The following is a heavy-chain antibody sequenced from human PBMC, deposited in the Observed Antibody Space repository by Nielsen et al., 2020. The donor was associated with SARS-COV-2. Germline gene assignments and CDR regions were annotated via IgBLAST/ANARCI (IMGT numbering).Heavy chain of an antibody. CDR2: ISSSSSYI. Sequence: GGSLRLSCAASGFTFSSYSMNWVRQAPGKGLEWVSSISSSSSYIYYADSVKGRFTISRDNAKNSLYLQMNSLRAEDTAVYYCARVVKAVAGREIDYWGQGTLVTVSS. D-gene: IGHD6-19*01. J-gene: IGHJ4*02. CDR3: ARVVKAVAGREIDY. CDR1: GFTFSSYS. V-gene: IGHV3-21*01.